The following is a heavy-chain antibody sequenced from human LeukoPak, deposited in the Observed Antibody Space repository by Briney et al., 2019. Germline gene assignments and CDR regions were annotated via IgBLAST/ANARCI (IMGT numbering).Heavy chain of an antibody. CDR1: GFNFDDYA. J-gene: IGHJ3*02. V-gene: IGHV3-73*01. D-gene: IGHD3-3*01. Sequence: GGSLRLSCAASGFNFDDYAIHWVRQASGKGLEWVGRIRSKANSYATAYAASVKGRFTISRDNSKNTAYLQMNSLKTEDTAVYYCTRLDVDFWSGVDIWGQGTMVTVSS. CDR3: TRLDVDFWSGVDI. CDR2: IRSKANSYAT.